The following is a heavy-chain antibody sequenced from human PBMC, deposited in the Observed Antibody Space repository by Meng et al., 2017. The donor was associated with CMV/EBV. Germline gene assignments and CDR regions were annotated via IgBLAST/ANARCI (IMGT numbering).Heavy chain of an antibody. J-gene: IGHJ6*02. D-gene: IGHD2-2*02. CDR1: GFTFSSYE. Sequence: GESLKISCAASGFTFSSYEMNWVRQAPGKGLEWVSYISSSGSTIYYADSVKGRFTISRDNAKNSLYLQMNSLRAEDTALYYCAKDNNLHIVVVPAAISHYYYYGMDVWGQGTTVTVSS. CDR3: AKDNNLHIVVVPAAISHYYYYGMDV. CDR2: ISSSGSTI. V-gene: IGHV3-48*03.